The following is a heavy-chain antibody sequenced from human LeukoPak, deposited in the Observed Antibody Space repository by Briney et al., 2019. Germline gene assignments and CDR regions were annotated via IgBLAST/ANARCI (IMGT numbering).Heavy chain of an antibody. D-gene: IGHD1-26*01. Sequence: GGYLRLSCAASGFTFSSYWMHWVRQAPGKGLVWVSRINSDGSSTSYADSVKGRFTISRGNAKNTLYLQMNSLRAEDTAVYYCARGGPIVDLIYWGQETLVAVSS. CDR3: ARGGPIVDLIY. J-gene: IGHJ4*02. V-gene: IGHV3-74*01. CDR1: GFTFSSYW. CDR2: INSDGSST.